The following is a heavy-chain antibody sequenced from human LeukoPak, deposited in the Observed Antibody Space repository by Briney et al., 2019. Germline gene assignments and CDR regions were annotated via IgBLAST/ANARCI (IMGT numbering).Heavy chain of an antibody. D-gene: IGHD3-22*01. Sequence: SETLPPTCTVSGGSISSSSYYWGWIRQPPGKGLEWIGSIYYSGSTYYNPSLKSRVTISVDTSKNQFSLKLSSVTAADTAVYYCASAYYYDSSGYYYVPYYFDYWGQGTLVTVSS. CDR3: ASAYYYDSSGYYYVPYYFDY. CDR2: IYYSGST. V-gene: IGHV4-39*01. J-gene: IGHJ4*02. CDR1: GGSISSSSYY.